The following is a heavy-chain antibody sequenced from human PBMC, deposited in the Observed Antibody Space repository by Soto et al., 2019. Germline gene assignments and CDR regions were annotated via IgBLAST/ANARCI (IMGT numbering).Heavy chain of an antibody. J-gene: IGHJ4*02. V-gene: IGHV3-15*05. CDR2: IKSKSDGGTT. CDR1: GFTFSDAW. CDR3: ARDPVRGDDYNFDY. D-gene: IGHD3-10*01. Sequence: XGSLRLSCAAAGFTFSDAWMSWVRQAPGKGLDWVGRIKSKSDGGTTEYAAPVRGRFTISRDDSKNTLYLQMNTLRAEDTAVYYCARDPVRGDDYNFDYWGQGTLVTVSS.